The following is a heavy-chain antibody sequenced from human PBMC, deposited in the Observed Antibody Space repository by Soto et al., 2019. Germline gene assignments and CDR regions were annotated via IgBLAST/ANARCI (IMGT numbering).Heavy chain of an antibody. V-gene: IGHV3-23*01. D-gene: IGHD3-10*01. Sequence: EVQLLESGGGLVQPGGSLRLSCAASGFTFSNYAMSWVRQAPGKGLEWVSTIKWSGDSTYYADSVKGRFTISRDNSRNTLYLQMISLRAEDTAVYSCAKKYHYGSGTYLFYFDYWGQGTLVTVSS. CDR1: GFTFSNYA. J-gene: IGHJ4*02. CDR2: IKWSGDST. CDR3: AKKYHYGSGTYLFYFDY.